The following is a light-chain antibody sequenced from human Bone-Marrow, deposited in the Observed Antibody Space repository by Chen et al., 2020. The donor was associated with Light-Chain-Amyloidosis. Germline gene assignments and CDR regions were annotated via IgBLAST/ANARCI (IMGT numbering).Light chain of an antibody. CDR3: QQTYSNPTT. Sequence: DILMTQSPSSLSASVGDRVTITCRARQTVDSYLNWFQEKPGNAPKLLIYATARVQNGVPSRFIGRGSGADFTLTRSRLQPEDFATYICQQTYSNPTTFGPGTKVDIK. CDR2: ATA. J-gene: IGKJ3*01. CDR1: QTVDSY. V-gene: IGKV1-39*01.